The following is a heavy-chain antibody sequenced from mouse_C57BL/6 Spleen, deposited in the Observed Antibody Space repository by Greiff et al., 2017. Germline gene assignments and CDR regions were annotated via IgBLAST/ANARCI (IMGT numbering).Heavy chain of an antibody. CDR2: IIPSAGDT. J-gene: IGHJ3*01. CDR3: ARGGSFAY. Sequence: QVQLQQSGAELVRPGSSVKLSCTASGYTFTSYWMHWVQQRPIQGLEWIGNIIPSAGDTHYNQKFKDKATFTVDKASSTPYMQMSSLTSEDSAVYYCARGGSFAYWGQGTLVTVSA. CDR1: GYTFTSYW. D-gene: IGHD3-1*01. V-gene: IGHV1-52*01.